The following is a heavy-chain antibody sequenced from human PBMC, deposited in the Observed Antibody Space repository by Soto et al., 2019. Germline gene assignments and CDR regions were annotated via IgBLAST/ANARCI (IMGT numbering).Heavy chain of an antibody. CDR3: DRVKQLVPWYFDL. D-gene: IGHD6-6*01. V-gene: IGHV4-30-2*01. CDR2: IYHGETT. CDR1: GVSVSSGGFP. Sequence: QLQLQESGSGLVKPSQTLSLTCAVSGVSVSSGGFPWSWIRQPPGKGLEWIGYIYHGETTYYNPSHMSRVTMSIDKSKNQCSLRLTSVTAADTAVYYCDRVKQLVPWYFDLWGRGTVVSVSS. J-gene: IGHJ2*01.